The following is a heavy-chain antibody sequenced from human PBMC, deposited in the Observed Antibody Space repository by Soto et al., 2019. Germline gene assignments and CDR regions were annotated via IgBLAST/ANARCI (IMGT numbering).Heavy chain of an antibody. CDR2: ISDSGSNT. V-gene: IGHV3-48*02. CDR1: GFKISSSS. D-gene: IGHD4-4*01. CDR3: ATEALSLITVVVPTFGY. J-gene: IGHJ1*01. Sequence: PGGSLRLSCAAFGFKISSSSMNWVRQAPGRGLEWVAYISDSGSNTLYADSVKGRFTVSRDTAKNSLYLQMSGLRDEDRAVYYCATEALSLITVVVPTFGYWGQGMLVTVSS.